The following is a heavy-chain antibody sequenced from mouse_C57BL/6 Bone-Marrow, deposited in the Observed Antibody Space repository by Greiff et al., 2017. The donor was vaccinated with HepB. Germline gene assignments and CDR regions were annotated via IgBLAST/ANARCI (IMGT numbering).Heavy chain of an antibody. CDR3: ARSGDSSGYGY. V-gene: IGHV1-80*01. CDR2: IYPGDGDT. J-gene: IGHJ2*01. Sequence: QVQLQQSGAELVKPGASVKISCKASGYAFSSYWMNWVKQRPGKGLEWIGQIYPGDGDTNYNGKFKGRATLAAVKSSSSAYMQLSSLTSEDSAVYFCARSGDSSGYGYWGQGTALTVSS. CDR1: GYAFSSYW. D-gene: IGHD3-2*02.